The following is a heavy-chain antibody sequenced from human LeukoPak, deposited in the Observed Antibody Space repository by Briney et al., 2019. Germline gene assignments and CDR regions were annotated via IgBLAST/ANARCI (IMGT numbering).Heavy chain of an antibody. J-gene: IGHJ3*01. CDR3: ARDKGLPQAFDL. V-gene: IGHV4-59*01. Sequence: PSETLSLTCTVSGGSISSFYWSWIRQPPGKGLEYIGYISYSGNTSYNPSLKSRVTISVDTSKNQFSLKLTPVTAADTAVYYCARDKGLPQAFDLWGQGTMVTVSS. CDR2: ISYSGNT. D-gene: IGHD5/OR15-5a*01. CDR1: GGSISSFY.